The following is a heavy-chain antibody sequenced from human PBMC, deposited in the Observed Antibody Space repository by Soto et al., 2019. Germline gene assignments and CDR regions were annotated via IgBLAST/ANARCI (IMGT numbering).Heavy chain of an antibody. Sequence: QVQLQESGPGLVKPSETLSLTCTVSGGSISSYYWSWIRQPPGKGLEWIGYIYYSGSTNYNPSLKSRVTIAVDTSKNQFSLKLSSVTAADTAVYYCARARWAPASIAARPLFDYWGQGTLVTVSS. CDR1: GGSISSYY. J-gene: IGHJ4*02. CDR3: ARARWAPASIAARPLFDY. CDR2: IYYSGST. D-gene: IGHD6-6*01. V-gene: IGHV4-59*01.